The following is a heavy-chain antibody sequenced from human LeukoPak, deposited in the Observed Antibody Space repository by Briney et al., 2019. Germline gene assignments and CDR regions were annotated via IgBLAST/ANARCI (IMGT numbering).Heavy chain of an antibody. CDR2: ISTSSSYI. V-gene: IGHV3-21*04. Sequence: GGSLRLSCAASGFTFSSYSMNWVRQAPGKGLEWVSSISTSSSYIDYADSVKGRFTIPRDNAKNSLYLQMNSLRVEDTAVYHCARGAGSSWYFYFDYWGQGTLVTVSS. CDR3: ARGAGSSWYFYFDY. CDR1: GFTFSSYS. J-gene: IGHJ4*02. D-gene: IGHD6-13*01.